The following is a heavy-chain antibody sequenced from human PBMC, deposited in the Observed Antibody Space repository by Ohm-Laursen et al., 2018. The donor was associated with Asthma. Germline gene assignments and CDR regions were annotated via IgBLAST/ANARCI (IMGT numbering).Heavy chain of an antibody. V-gene: IGHV3-23*01. CDR2: ISGSGGST. Sequence: SLRLSCAASGFTFSSYAMSWVRQAPGKGLEWVSAISGSGGSTYYADSVKGRFTISRDNSKNTLYLQMNSLRAEDTAVYYCAKVALTIFGVVDYFDYWGQGTLVTVSS. D-gene: IGHD3-3*01. CDR3: AKVALTIFGVVDYFDY. J-gene: IGHJ4*02. CDR1: GFTFSSYA.